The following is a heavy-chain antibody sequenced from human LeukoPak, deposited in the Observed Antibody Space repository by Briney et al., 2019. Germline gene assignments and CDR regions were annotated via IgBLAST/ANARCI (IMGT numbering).Heavy chain of an antibody. CDR1: GFTFSSYA. Sequence: GGSLRLSCAASGFTFSSYAMSWVRRAPGKGLEWVSAISGSGGSTYYADSVKGRFTISRDNSKNTLYLQMNSLRAEDTAVYYCAKDLDINIYFDYWGQGTLVTVSS. CDR3: AKDLDINIYFDY. V-gene: IGHV3-23*01. CDR2: ISGSGGST. J-gene: IGHJ4*02.